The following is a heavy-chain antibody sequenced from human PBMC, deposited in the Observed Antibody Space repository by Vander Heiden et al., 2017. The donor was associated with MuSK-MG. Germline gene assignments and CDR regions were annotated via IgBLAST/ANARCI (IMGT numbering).Heavy chain of an antibody. CDR3: ARVSHNWNNYFDP. Sequence: QVQLVQSGAEVKKPGASVTVSCPTSDYTFPNHGITWVRQAPGQGLEWMGWINPYNGNPNYAQKFQGRLTMTRDTSTSTAYMELRSLRSDDTALYDCARVSHNWNNYFDPWGQGTLVTVSS. CDR2: INPYNGNP. J-gene: IGHJ5*02. V-gene: IGHV1-18*01. D-gene: IGHD1-20*01. CDR1: DYTFPNHG.